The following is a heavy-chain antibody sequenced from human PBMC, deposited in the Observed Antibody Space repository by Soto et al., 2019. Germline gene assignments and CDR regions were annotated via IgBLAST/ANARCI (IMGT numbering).Heavy chain of an antibody. CDR2: ISGSGGST. Sequence: PGGFLRLSCAASGFTFSSYAMSWVRQAPGKGLEWVSAISGSGGSTYYADSVKGRFTITRDNSKNTLYLQMNSLRAEDTAVYYCARIAVAGGFIEYYYGMDVWGQGTTVTVSS. CDR1: GFTFSSYA. CDR3: ARIAVAGGFIEYYYGMDV. V-gene: IGHV3-23*01. D-gene: IGHD6-19*01. J-gene: IGHJ6*02.